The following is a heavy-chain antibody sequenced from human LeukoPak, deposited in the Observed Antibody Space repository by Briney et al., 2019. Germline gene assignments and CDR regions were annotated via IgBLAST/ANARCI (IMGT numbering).Heavy chain of an antibody. J-gene: IGHJ4*02. CDR3: AREGSKAVAIPDY. V-gene: IGHV1-3*01. D-gene: IGHD6-19*01. Sequence: ASVKVSCKASGYTFTSYAMHWVRQAPGQRLEWMGWINPGNGNTKYSQKFQGRVTITRDTSASTAYMELSSPRSEDTAVYYCAREGSKAVAIPDYWGQGTLVTVSS. CDR2: INPGNGNT. CDR1: GYTFTSYA.